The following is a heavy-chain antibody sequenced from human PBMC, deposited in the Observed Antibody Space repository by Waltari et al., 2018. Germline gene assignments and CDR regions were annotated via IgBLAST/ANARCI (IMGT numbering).Heavy chain of an antibody. D-gene: IGHD3-22*01. CDR2: IYHSGST. CDR1: GYSISSGYY. V-gene: IGHV4-38-2*01. J-gene: IGHJ4*02. CDR3: ARAAYYDSSGYYYFDY. Sequence: QVQLQESGPGLVKPSETLSLTCAVSGYSISSGYYWGWIRQPPGKGLEWIGSIYHSGSTYYNPSLKSRVTISVDTSKNQFSLKLSSVTAADTAVYYCARAAYYDSSGYYYFDYWGQGTLVTVSS.